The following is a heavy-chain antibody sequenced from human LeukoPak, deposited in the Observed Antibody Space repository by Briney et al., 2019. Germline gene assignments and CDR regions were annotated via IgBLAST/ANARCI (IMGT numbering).Heavy chain of an antibody. Sequence: PSETLSLTCAVSADSFSSHYWTWIRQPPGKGLEWIGYISYIGSTNYNPSHKSRVTISIDTSKNQFSLKLSSVTAADTAVYYCARDLVTVTKGFDIWGQGTMVSVSS. D-gene: IGHD4-17*01. V-gene: IGHV4-59*11. J-gene: IGHJ3*02. CDR3: ARDLVTVTKGFDI. CDR1: ADSFSSHY. CDR2: ISYIGST.